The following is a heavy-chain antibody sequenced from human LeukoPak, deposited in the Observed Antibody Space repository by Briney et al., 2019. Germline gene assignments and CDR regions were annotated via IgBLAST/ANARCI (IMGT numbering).Heavy chain of an antibody. CDR3: ARGGYSHYDY. V-gene: IGHV3-21*01. J-gene: IGHJ4*02. CDR2: ISSGSIEI. D-gene: IGHD6-13*01. Sequence: GGSLRPSCAASEFTFSSYRMDWVRQAPGKGLEWVASISSGSIEIYYADAVKGRFTISRDNAKNSLYLQMSSLRGDDTAVYYCARGGYSHYDYWGPGTLVTVSS. CDR1: EFTFSSYR.